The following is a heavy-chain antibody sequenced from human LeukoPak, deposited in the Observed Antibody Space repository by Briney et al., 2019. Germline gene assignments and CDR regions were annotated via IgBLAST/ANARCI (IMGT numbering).Heavy chain of an antibody. D-gene: IGHD1-26*01. CDR1: GGSISSYY. CDR2: IYYSGST. J-gene: IGHJ4*02. Sequence: PSETLSLTCTVSGGSISSYYWSWIRQPPGKGLEWIGYIYYSGSTNYNPSLKSRVTISVDTSKNQFSLKLSSVTAADTAVYYCAIGGGSYHFDYWGQGTLVTVSS. CDR3: AIGGGSYHFDY. V-gene: IGHV4-59*01.